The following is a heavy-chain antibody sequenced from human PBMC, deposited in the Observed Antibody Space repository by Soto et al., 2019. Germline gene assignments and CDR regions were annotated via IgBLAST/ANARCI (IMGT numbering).Heavy chain of an antibody. CDR2: TKNKANRYTT. CDR3: ARWVSGSPDN. V-gene: IGHV3-72*01. J-gene: IGHJ4*02. Sequence: EVQLVESGGGLVQPGGSLRLSCAASGFTLRDHYMDWVRQAPGKGLEWVGRTKNKANRYTTEYAASVNGRFTISRDDSKTSLYLQMNSLKTEDTAVYYCARWVSGSPDNWGQGTLVTVSS. D-gene: IGHD1-26*01. CDR1: GFTLRDHY.